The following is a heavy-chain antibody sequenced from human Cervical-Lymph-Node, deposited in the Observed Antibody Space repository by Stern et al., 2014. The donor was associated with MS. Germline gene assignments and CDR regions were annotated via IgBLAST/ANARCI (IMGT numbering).Heavy chain of an antibody. V-gene: IGHV5-51*01. CDR3: ARDYGDYAFDY. J-gene: IGHJ4*02. Sequence: EVQLVQSGAEVKKPGEALKISCKGSGYSFTPNWIAWVRQMPGKVLAWMGFIYPGDSDTRYSPSFQGQVTISADKSISTAYLQWSSLKASDTAMYYCARDYGDYAFDYWGQGTLVTVS. D-gene: IGHD4-17*01. CDR2: IYPGDSDT. CDR1: GYSFTPNW.